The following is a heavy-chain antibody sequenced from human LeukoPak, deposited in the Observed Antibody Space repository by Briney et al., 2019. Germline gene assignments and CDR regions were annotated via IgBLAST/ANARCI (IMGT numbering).Heavy chain of an antibody. CDR2: INHSGST. CDR1: GGSFSGYY. CDR3: ARGPPYSSSWFGYFDY. J-gene: IGHJ4*02. V-gene: IGHV4-34*01. Sequence: SETLSLTCAVYGGSFSGYYWSWIRQPPGKGLEWIGEINHSGSTNYNPSLKSRVTISVDTSKNQFSLKLSSVTAADTAVYYCARGPPYSSSWFGYFDYWGQGTLVTVSS. D-gene: IGHD6-13*01.